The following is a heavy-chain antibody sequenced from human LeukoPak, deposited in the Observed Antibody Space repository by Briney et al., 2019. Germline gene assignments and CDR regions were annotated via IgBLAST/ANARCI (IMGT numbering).Heavy chain of an antibody. D-gene: IGHD3-16*01. CDR2: INHNGNVN. CDR1: AFIFSGHW. J-gene: IGHJ6*02. CDR3: ARGGGLDV. Sequence: PGGSLRLSCEGSAFIFSGHWMNWARQAPGKGLEWVASINHNGNVNYYVDSVMGRFTISRDNAKNSLYLQMSNLRAEDTAVYFCARGGGLDVWGQGATVTVSS. V-gene: IGHV3-7*03.